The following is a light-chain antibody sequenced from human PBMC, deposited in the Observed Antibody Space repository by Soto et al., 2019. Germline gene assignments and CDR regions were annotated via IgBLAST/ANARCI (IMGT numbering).Light chain of an antibody. Sequence: DIQLTQSPSVLSASVGDRVTITCRASQGIKSYLAWYQQKPGKVPKLLIYAASTLHSGVPSRFSGSGSGTEFTLTISSLQPEDFATYYCQQLNSYPRTVGQGTKVDIK. V-gene: IGKV1-9*01. CDR3: QQLNSYPRT. CDR2: AAS. J-gene: IGKJ1*01. CDR1: QGIKSY.